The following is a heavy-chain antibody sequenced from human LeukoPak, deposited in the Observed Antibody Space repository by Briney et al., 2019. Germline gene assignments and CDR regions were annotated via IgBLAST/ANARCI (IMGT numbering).Heavy chain of an antibody. D-gene: IGHD3-22*01. CDR1: GFTFSSYS. Sequence: GGSLRLSCAASGFTFSSYSMNWVRQAPGKGLEWVSSISSRSSYIYYADEVKGRFTISRDNAKTSLYLQMNSLRAEDMAVYYCARGEYDSSGYDYWGQGTLVTVSS. J-gene: IGHJ4*02. CDR3: ARGEYDSSGYDY. CDR2: ISSRSSYI. V-gene: IGHV3-21*01.